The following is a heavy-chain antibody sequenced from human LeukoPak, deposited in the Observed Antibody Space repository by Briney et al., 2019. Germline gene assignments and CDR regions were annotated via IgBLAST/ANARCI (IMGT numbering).Heavy chain of an antibody. J-gene: IGHJ4*02. CDR1: GGTFSSYA. CDR2: IIPIFGTA. V-gene: IGHV1-69*06. Sequence: SVKVSCKASGGTFSSYAISWVRQAPGQGLGWMGGIIPIFGTANYAQKFQGRVTITADKSTSTAYMELSSLRSEDTAVYYCASGDFSVVAAMPFDYWGQGTLVTVSS. D-gene: IGHD2-15*01. CDR3: ASGDFSVVAAMPFDY.